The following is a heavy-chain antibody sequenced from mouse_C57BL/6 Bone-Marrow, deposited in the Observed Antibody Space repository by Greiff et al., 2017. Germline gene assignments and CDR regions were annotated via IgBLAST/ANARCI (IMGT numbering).Heavy chain of an antibody. CDR1: GYTFTSYW. Sequence: QVQLQQPGAELVKPGASVKLSCKASGYTFTSYWMQWVKQRPGQGLEWIGEIDPSDSYTNYNQKFKGKATLTVATSSSTAYMQLSSLTSEDSAVYYCARYGGGVFDYWGQGTTLTVSS. V-gene: IGHV1-50*01. J-gene: IGHJ2*01. CDR3: ARYGGGVFDY. CDR2: IDPSDSYT. D-gene: IGHD1-1*01.